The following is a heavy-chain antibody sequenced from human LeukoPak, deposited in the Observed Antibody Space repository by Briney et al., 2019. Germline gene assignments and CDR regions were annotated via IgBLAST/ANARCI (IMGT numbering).Heavy chain of an antibody. J-gene: IGHJ4*02. Sequence: GGSLRLSCAASGFTFSSYSMNWVRQAPGKGLEWVLSISSSSYIYYADSVKGRFTISRDNAKNSLYLQMNSLRAEDTAVYYCARGPGQSDYYDTQGGGFFDYWGQGTLVTVSS. CDR1: GFTFSSYS. CDR2: ISSSSYI. D-gene: IGHD3-22*01. V-gene: IGHV3-21*01. CDR3: ARGPGQSDYYDTQGGGFFDY.